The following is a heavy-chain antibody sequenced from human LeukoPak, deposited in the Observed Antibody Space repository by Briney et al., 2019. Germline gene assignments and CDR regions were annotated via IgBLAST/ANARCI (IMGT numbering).Heavy chain of an antibody. CDR3: AGYCGGDCYGMDV. D-gene: IGHD2-21*01. CDR1: GFTFSSYW. Sequence: PGGSLRLSCAASGFTFSSYWMGWVRQAPGKGLEWLANINQDGSEKFYVDSVKGRFTISRDNAENSLYLQMNSPRAEDMAVYYCAGYCGGDCYGMDVWGQGTTVTVSS. V-gene: IGHV3-7*01. J-gene: IGHJ6*02. CDR2: INQDGSEK.